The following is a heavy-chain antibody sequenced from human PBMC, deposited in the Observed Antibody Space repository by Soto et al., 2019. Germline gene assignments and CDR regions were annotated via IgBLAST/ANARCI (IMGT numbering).Heavy chain of an antibody. CDR2: INHSGST. CDR3: ARGRDITDYYYGMDV. V-gene: IGHV4-34*01. J-gene: IGHJ6*02. Sequence: ETLSLTCAVYGGSFSGFHWSWVRQPPGKGLEWIGEINHSGSTNYNPSLKSRVTISVDTSKNQFSLDLNSVTAADTAVYYCARGRDITDYYYGMDVWGQGTTVTVSS. CDR1: GGSFSGFH.